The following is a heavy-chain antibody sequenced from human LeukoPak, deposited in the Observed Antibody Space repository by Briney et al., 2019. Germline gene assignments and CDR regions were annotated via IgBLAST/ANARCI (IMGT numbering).Heavy chain of an antibody. D-gene: IGHD6-6*01. Sequence: GASVTVSCMASAYRFSDYYLHWVRQAPGQGLQWMGWISPNSGGTNYAQKFQGRVTMTRDTSISTVYMELNRLTSDDTAVYYCARGWRINSSGGFVDPWGQGTLVSVSS. CDR1: AYRFSDYY. CDR2: ISPNSGGT. CDR3: ARGWRINSSGGFVDP. J-gene: IGHJ5*02. V-gene: IGHV1-2*02.